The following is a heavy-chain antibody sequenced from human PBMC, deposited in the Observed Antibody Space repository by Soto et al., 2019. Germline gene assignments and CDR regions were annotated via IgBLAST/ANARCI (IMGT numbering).Heavy chain of an antibody. CDR2: IIPIFNST. CDR1: GSRFSNYV. Sequence: QVQLVQSGAEVETPGSSLKVSCTVSGSRFSNYVISWVRHAPGHGLEWLGRIIPIFNSTQYAQKFQGRVNITADKSTNTASMELSSLRSDDKAVYYCAREGRGKKAGYNGLVSLGYWGQVTLVTVSS. V-gene: IGHV1-69*06. J-gene: IGHJ4*02. CDR3: AREGRGKKAGYNGLVSLGY. D-gene: IGHD2-2*02.